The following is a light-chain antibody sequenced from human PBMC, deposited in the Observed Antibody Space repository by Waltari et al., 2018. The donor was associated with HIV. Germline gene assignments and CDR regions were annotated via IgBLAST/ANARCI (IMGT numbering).Light chain of an antibody. CDR3: CSYAGTYTYVL. Sequence: QSALTQTRPASGSPAQSVTLPCTGTTSDVGGYDTVPWYRQHPGKVPKLIIYEVIKRPSGVPDRFSGSKSGNTASLTISGLQTEDEADYFCCSYAGTYTYVLFGGGTKLTVL. J-gene: IGLJ3*02. V-gene: IGLV2-11*01. CDR2: EVI. CDR1: TSDVGGYDT.